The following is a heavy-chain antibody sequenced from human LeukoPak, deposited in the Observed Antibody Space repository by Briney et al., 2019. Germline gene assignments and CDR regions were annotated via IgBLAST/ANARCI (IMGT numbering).Heavy chain of an antibody. Sequence: SETLSLTYTVSGGSISSYYWDWFRKPPPKELEWIGYIYYSGSTNNHASLKRRVNISLHTSKHQFSLQLRSVTAPDTAVYFCARQLRGEAVAGHLQPFEHWGQGTLVSVST. CDR1: GGSISSYY. D-gene: IGHD6-19*01. V-gene: IGHV4-59*08. J-gene: IGHJ4*02. CDR2: IYYSGST. CDR3: ARQLRGEAVAGHLQPFEH.